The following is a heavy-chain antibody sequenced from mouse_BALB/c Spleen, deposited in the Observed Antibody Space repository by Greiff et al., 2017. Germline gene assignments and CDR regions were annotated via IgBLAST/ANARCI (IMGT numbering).Heavy chain of an antibody. J-gene: IGHJ2*01. CDR3: ARGKGLITTVVDYFDY. V-gene: IGHV1-9*01. CDR1: GYTFSSCW. D-gene: IGHD1-1*01. CDR2: ILPGSGST. Sequence: VQLQQSGAELMKPGASVKISCKATGYTFSSCWIEWVKQRPGHGLEWIGEILPGSGSTNYNEKFKGKATFTADTSSNTAYMQLSSLTSEDSAVYYCARGKGLITTVVDYFDYWGQGTTLTVSS.